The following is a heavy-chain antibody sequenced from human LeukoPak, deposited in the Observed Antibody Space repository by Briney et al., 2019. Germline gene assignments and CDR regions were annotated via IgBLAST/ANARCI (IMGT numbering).Heavy chain of an antibody. CDR1: GYPFSSYS. V-gene: IGHV3-30*10. J-gene: IGHJ4*02. D-gene: IGHD3-16*01. CDR3: AKKGGNMLNYRSFDY. CDR2: ISPDGRQI. Sequence: GGPLRLSCAPSGYPFSSYSIHWGRDAPGKGREWVRVISPDGRQIYYTDSVKRRFTISRDNCKNTVYLQMNSLRSEDTAVYYCAKKGGNMLNYRSFDYWGQGTLVTVSS.